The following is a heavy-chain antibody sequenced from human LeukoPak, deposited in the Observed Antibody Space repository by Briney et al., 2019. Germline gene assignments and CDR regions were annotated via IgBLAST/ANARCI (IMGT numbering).Heavy chain of an antibody. V-gene: IGHV4-59*01. CDR2: IYHRGST. CDR1: GGSISSYY. Sequence: SETLSLTCTVSGGSISSYYWSWIRQPPGKGLEWIGYIYHRGSTNYNASLKSRVTISVDTSKNQFSLKLRSVTAADTAVYYCARAPMYYYMDVWGKGTTVTVSS. CDR3: ARAPMYYYMDV. J-gene: IGHJ6*03.